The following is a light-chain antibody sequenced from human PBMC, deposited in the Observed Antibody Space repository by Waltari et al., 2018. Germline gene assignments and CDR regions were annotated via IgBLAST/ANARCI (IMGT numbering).Light chain of an antibody. CDR2: GAS. CDR3: QQYLTSSWT. V-gene: IGKV4-1*01. J-gene: IGKJ1*01. Sequence: DIVMTQSPDSLAVSLGERATFNCKSSQSVLYSSNNKNYLAWYQQKPGQPPKLLIYGASTRESGVPDRFSGSGSGTGFTLTISSLQAEDVAVYYCQQYLTSSWTFGQGTKVEIK. CDR1: QSVLYSSNNKNY.